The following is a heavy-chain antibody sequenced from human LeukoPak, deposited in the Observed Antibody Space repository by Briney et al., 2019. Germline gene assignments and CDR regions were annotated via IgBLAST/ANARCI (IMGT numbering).Heavy chain of an antibody. CDR3: ARVGGSFYYYYMDV. V-gene: IGHV3-20*04. D-gene: IGHD1-26*01. J-gene: IGHJ6*03. CDR2: INWNGGST. Sequence: GGSLRLSCAASGFTFDDYGMSWVRQAPGKGLEWVSGINWNGGSTGYADSVKGRFTISRDNARNSLYLQMNSLRAEDTALYYCARVGGSFYYYYMDVWGKGTTVTVSS. CDR1: GFTFDDYG.